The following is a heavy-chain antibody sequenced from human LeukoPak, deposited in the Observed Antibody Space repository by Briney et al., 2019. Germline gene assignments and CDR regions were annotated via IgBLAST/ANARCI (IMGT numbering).Heavy chain of an antibody. Sequence: PGGSLRLSCAASGFTFSSYAMSWVRQAPGKGLEWVSAISGSGGSTYYADSVKGRFTISRDNPKNTLYLQMNSLRAEDTAVYYCARGIVVVPASPASWFDPWGQGTLVTVSS. CDR3: ARGIVVVPASPASWFDP. CDR2: ISGSGGST. D-gene: IGHD2-2*01. CDR1: GFTFSSYA. J-gene: IGHJ5*02. V-gene: IGHV3-23*01.